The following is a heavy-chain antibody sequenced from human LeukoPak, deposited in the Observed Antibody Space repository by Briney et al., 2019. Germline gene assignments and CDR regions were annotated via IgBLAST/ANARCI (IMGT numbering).Heavy chain of an antibody. CDR2: INAGNGNT. J-gene: IGHJ4*02. Sequence: ASVKVSCKASGYTFTSYAMHWVRQAPGQRLEWMGWINAGNGNTKYSQEFQGRVTITRDTSASTAYMELSSLRSEDTAVYYCARGGAYCGGDCLGWGQGTLVTVSS. V-gene: IGHV1-3*01. D-gene: IGHD2-21*02. CDR3: ARGGAYCGGDCLG. CDR1: GYTFTSYA.